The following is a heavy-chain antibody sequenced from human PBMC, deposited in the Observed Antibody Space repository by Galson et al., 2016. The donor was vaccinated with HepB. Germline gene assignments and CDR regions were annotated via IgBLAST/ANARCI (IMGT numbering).Heavy chain of an antibody. V-gene: IGHV1-2*02. CDR3: ASGSAVFLDY. CDR2: INPITGGT. J-gene: IGHJ4*02. CDR1: GSTFTGYY. Sequence: VKVSCKASGSTFTGYYLHCVRPAPGQGLEWMGWINPITGGTSYAQKFQGRVTMTRDTSISTAYMELRRLRSDDTALYYCASGSAVFLDYWGQGTLVPVSS. D-gene: IGHD3-10*01.